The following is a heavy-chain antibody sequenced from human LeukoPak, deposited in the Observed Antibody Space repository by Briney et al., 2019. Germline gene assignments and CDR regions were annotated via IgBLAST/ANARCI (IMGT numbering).Heavy chain of an antibody. D-gene: IGHD3-10*01. J-gene: IGHJ6*04. Sequence: GGSLRLSCAASGFTFSSYAMHWVRQAPGKGLEWVAVISYDGSNKYYADSVKGRFTISRDNSKNTLYLQMNSLRAEDRAVYYCARDHMVRGVILYYGMDVWGKGTTVTVSS. CDR2: ISYDGSNK. V-gene: IGHV3-30*04. CDR1: GFTFSSYA. CDR3: ARDHMVRGVILYYGMDV.